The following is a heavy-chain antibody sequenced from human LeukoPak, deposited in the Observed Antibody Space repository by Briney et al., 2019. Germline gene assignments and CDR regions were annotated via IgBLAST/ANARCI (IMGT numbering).Heavy chain of an antibody. J-gene: IGHJ5*02. CDR2: INPNSGGT. D-gene: IGHD2-2*01. CDR1: GYTFTGYY. V-gene: IGHV1-2*02. CDR3: ARGGFLRCSSTSCRTGWFDP. Sequence: GASVKVSCKASGYTFTGYYMHWVRQAPGQGLEWMGWINPNSGGTNYAQKFQGRVTMTRDTSTSTAYMELSRLRSDDTAVYYCARGGFLRCSSTSCRTGWFDPWGQGTLVTVSS.